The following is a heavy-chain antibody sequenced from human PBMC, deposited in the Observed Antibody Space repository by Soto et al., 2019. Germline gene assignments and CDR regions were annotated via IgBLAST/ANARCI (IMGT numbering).Heavy chain of an antibody. D-gene: IGHD3-16*02. CDR3: ARDRLSDYIWGSYRPEYFQH. J-gene: IGHJ1*01. CDR1: GFTFSSYS. Sequence: GGSLRLSCAASGFTFSSYSMNWVRQAPGKGLEWVSSISSSSSYIYYADSVKGRFTISRDNAKNSLYLQMNSLRAEDTAVYYCARDRLSDYIWGSYRPEYFQHWGQGTLVTVSS. V-gene: IGHV3-21*01. CDR2: ISSSSSYI.